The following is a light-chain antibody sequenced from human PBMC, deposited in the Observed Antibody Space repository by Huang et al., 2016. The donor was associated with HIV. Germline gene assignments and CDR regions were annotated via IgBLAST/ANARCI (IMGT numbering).Light chain of an antibody. Sequence: DIQMTQSPSSLSASVGDRVTITCRASQSINSYLKWYQQKPGKAPKVLIYAASSLQSGVPSRCSGSGSGTDFTLTINSLQPEDFAIYYCQQSYNTPLTFGGGTRLEIK. CDR2: AAS. CDR1: QSINSY. V-gene: IGKV1-39*01. J-gene: IGKJ4*01. CDR3: QQSYNTPLT.